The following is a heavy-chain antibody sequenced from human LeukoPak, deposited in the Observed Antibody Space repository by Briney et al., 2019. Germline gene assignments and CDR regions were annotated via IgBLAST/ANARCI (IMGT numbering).Heavy chain of an antibody. V-gene: IGHV1-8*01. CDR1: GYTFTSYD. CDR3: ARGESVAGTARPSGY. Sequence: GASVKVSCKASGYTFTSYDINWVRQATGQGLEWMGWMNPNSGNTGYSQKFQGRVTMTRNTSINTAYMELSSLRSEDTAVYYCARGESVAGTARPSGYWGQGTLVTVSS. D-gene: IGHD6-19*01. J-gene: IGHJ4*02. CDR2: MNPNSGNT.